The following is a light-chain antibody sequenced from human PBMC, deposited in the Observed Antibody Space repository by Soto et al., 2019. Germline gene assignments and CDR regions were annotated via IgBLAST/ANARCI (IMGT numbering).Light chain of an antibody. J-gene: IGLJ1*01. CDR2: DVS. Sequence: QSALTQPRSVSGSPGQSVTISCTGTSSDVGGYNFVSWYQQHPGKAPKLMIYDVSKRPSGVPDRFSGSNSGNTSSLTISGPQAEDEADYYCCSYAGRYTWVFGTGTKLTVL. CDR1: SSDVGGYNF. V-gene: IGLV2-11*01. CDR3: CSYAGRYTWV.